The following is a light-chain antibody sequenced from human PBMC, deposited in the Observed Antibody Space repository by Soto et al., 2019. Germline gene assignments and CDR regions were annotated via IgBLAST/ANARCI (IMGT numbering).Light chain of an antibody. V-gene: IGLV2-14*01. Sequence: QSVLTQPASVSGSPGQSVNISCTGTSSDIGRYKFVSWFQQHPGKAPKLLIFEGTNRPSGVSNRFSGSKSGNTASLTISGLQAEDEAIYFCSSSTNTNTLVIFGGGTKLTVL. CDR3: SSSTNTNTLVI. J-gene: IGLJ2*01. CDR2: EGT. CDR1: SSDIGRYKF.